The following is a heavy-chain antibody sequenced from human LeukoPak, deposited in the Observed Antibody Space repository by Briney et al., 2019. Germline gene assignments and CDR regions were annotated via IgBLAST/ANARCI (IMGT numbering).Heavy chain of an antibody. CDR2: ISGSGGST. CDR1: GFTFSRYA. J-gene: IGHJ4*02. Sequence: GGSLRLSCAASGFTFSRYAMSWVRQAPGKGLEWVSAISGSGGSTYYADSVKGRFTISRDNSKNTLYLQMNSLRAEDTAVYYCAKDEGGYSVYDLFDYWGQGTLVTVSS. V-gene: IGHV3-23*01. D-gene: IGHD5/OR15-5a*01. CDR3: AKDEGGYSVYDLFDY.